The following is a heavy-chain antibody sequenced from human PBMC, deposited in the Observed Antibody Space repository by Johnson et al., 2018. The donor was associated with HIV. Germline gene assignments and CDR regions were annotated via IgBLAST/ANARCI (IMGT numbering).Heavy chain of an antibody. CDR1: GFRFDDYG. V-gene: IGHV3-15*01. CDR3: TTDLCYGSGGSCQG. D-gene: IGHD2-15*01. Sequence: VQLVESGGGLVKPGGSLRLSCAASGFRFDDYGMSWVRQAPGKGLEWVGRIKSKTDGGTTDYAAPVKGRFTISRDDSKNTLYLQMNSLKTEDTAVYYCTTDLCYGSGGSCQGWGQGTMVTVSS. J-gene: IGHJ3*01. CDR2: IKSKTDGGTT.